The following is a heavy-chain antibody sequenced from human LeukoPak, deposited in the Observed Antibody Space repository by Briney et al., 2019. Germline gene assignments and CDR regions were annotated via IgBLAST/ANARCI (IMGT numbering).Heavy chain of an antibody. CDR3: ASGRGRASDYYYGMDV. J-gene: IGHJ6*02. V-gene: IGHV3-53*01. Sequence: GGSLRLSCAVSGFTVSSNYMSWVRQAPGKGLEWVSVIYSGGDTYYANSVKGRFTISRDNSKNTLYLQMNSLRAEDTAGYYCASGRGRASDYYYGMDVWGQGTTVTVSS. D-gene: IGHD3-10*01. CDR2: IYSGGDT. CDR1: GFTVSSNY.